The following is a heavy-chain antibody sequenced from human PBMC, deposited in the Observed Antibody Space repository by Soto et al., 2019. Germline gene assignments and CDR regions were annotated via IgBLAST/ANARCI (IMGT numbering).Heavy chain of an antibody. CDR3: AKDPSRFLEWLLPLYYFDY. V-gene: IGHV3-30*18. CDR2: ISYDGSNK. Sequence: GGSLRLSCAASGFTFSSYGMHWVRQAPGKGLEWVAVISYDGSNKYYADSVKGRFTISRDNSKNTLYLQMNSLRAEDTAVYYCAKDPSRFLEWLLPLYYFDYWGQGTLVTVSS. CDR1: GFTFSSYG. J-gene: IGHJ4*02. D-gene: IGHD3-3*01.